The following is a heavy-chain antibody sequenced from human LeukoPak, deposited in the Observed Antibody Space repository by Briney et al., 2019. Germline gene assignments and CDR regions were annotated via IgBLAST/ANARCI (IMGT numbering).Heavy chain of an antibody. V-gene: IGHV1-69*01. CDR3: ARSERDATVTADY. CDR2: IIPIFGTA. D-gene: IGHD4-17*01. J-gene: IGHJ4*02. Sequence: SVKVSCKASGGTFSSYAISWVWQAPGQGLEWMGGIIPIFGTANYAQKFQGRVTITADESTSTAYMELSSLRSEDTAVYYCARSERDATVTADYWGQGTLVTVSS. CDR1: GGTFSSYA.